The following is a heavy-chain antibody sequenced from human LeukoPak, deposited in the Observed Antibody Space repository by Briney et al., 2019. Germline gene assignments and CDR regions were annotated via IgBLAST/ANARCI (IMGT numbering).Heavy chain of an antibody. CDR2: INTDGSST. Sequence: GGSLRLSCAASGFTFSSYWMHWVRHAPGKGLVWVSRINTDGSSTSYADSVKGRFTISRDNAKNTLYLQMNSLRAEDTAVYYCARRVDSGYDYFDYWGQGTLVTVSS. CDR3: ARRVDSGYDYFDY. D-gene: IGHD5-12*01. J-gene: IGHJ4*02. V-gene: IGHV3-74*01. CDR1: GFTFSSYW.